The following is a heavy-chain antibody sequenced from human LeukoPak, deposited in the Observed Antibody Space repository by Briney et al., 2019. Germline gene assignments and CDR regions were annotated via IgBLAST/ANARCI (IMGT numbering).Heavy chain of an antibody. V-gene: IGHV3-21*01. CDR3: TRVGYIDEGIDY. D-gene: IGHD5-24*01. J-gene: IGHJ4*02. Sequence: AGGSLRLSCAASGFTFSSYSMNWVRQAPGKGLEWVSSISASTSYIYYADSVKGRFTISRDNAKNSLYLQMNSLRAEDTAIYYCTRVGYIDEGIDYWGQGTLVTVSS. CDR1: GFTFSSYS. CDR2: ISASTSYI.